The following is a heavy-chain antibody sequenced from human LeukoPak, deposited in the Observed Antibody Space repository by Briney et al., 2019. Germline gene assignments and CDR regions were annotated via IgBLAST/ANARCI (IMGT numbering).Heavy chain of an antibody. V-gene: IGHV1-18*01. CDR2: ISAYNGDT. J-gene: IGHJ4*02. CDR3: ARGGYYGSGSFPDY. Sequence: ASVKVSCKASGYSFASFGINWVRQAPGEGLEWMGWISAYNGDTNYAQNLQGRVTLTTDTSTSTAYMDLRSLTSDDTAVYYCARGGYYGSGSFPDYWGQGTLVTVSS. CDR1: GYSFASFG. D-gene: IGHD3-10*01.